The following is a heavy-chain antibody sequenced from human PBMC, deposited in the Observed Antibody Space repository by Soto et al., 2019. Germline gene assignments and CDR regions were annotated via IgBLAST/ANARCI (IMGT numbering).Heavy chain of an antibody. V-gene: IGHV4-61*03. CDR3: ARIGDIFTRYDAFDI. J-gene: IGHJ3*02. Sequence: QVQLQESGPGLVKPSETLSLTCTVSGGSVSSARYYWSWIRQPPGKGLEWIGYISDSGSTNYDPSLKSRVSISIDTSKNHFSLKLSSVTAADTAVYYCARIGDIFTRYDAFDIWGQGTTVTVSS. D-gene: IGHD3-9*01. CDR1: GGSVSSARYY. CDR2: ISDSGST.